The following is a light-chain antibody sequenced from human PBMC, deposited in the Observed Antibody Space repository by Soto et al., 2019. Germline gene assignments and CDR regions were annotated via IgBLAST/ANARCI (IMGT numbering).Light chain of an antibody. CDR1: QSVSSY. CDR2: DAS. J-gene: IGKJ1*01. Sequence: EIVLTQSPATLSLSPGERATLSCWASQSVSSYLAWYQQKPGQAPRLLIYDASNRATGIPARFSGSGSGTDFTLTISSLEPEDFAVYYFQQRSSRWTFGQWVKVDIK. V-gene: IGKV3-11*01. CDR3: QQRSSRWT.